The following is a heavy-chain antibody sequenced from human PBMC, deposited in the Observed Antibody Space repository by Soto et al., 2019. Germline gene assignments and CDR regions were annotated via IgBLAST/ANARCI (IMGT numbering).Heavy chain of an antibody. CDR2: IMPFLGVT. D-gene: IGHD3-16*01. CDR3: ARDWESSVSTWSFGGF. Sequence: QVQLVQSGAEVKKPGSSVQVSCKSSGGTYSPYTINWVRQAPGQGLEWMGRIMPFLGVTNYGLKFQARVTITADKATNAAYMELRGLRFEDTAVYYCARDWESSVSTWSFGGFWGRGTLVTVSS. V-gene: IGHV1-69*08. CDR1: GGTYSPYT. J-gene: IGHJ4*02.